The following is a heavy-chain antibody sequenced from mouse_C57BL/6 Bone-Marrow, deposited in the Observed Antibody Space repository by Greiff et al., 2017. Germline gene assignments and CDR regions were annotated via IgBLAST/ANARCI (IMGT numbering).Heavy chain of an antibody. V-gene: IGHV5-17*01. CDR3: ARMNYGGDFDY. J-gene: IGHJ2*01. CDR2: ISSGSSTI. D-gene: IGHD1-2*01. CDR1: GFTFSDYG. Sequence: EVKVVESGGGLVKPGGSLKLSCAASGFTFSDYGMHWVRQAPEKGLEWVAYISSGSSTIYYADTVKGRFTISRDNAKNTLFLQMTSLRSEDTAMYYCARMNYGGDFDYWGKGTTLTVSS.